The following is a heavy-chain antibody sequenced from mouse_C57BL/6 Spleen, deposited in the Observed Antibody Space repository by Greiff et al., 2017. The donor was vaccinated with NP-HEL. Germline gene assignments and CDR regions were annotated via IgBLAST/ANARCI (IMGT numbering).Heavy chain of an antibody. Sequence: EVQLVESGPELVKPGDSVKISCKASGYSFTGYFMNWVMQSHGKSLEWIGRINPYNGDTFYNQKFKGKATLTVDKSSSTAHMELRSLTSEDSAVYYCATGSSPYYYAMDYWGQGTSVTVSS. J-gene: IGHJ4*01. V-gene: IGHV1-20*01. CDR2: INPYNGDT. CDR1: GYSFTGYF. CDR3: ATGSSPYYYAMDY. D-gene: IGHD1-1*01.